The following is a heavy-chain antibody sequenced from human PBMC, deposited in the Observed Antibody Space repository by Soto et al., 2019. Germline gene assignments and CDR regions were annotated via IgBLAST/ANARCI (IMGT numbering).Heavy chain of an antibody. D-gene: IGHD3-22*01. Sequence: GGSLRLSCAASGFTFSSYAMSWVRQAPGKGLEWVSAISGSGGSTYYGDSVKGRFTISRDNSKNTLFLQMNSLRAEDTAVYYCAKIGAYYDSSGKSRRRFDYWGQGTLVTVSS. CDR2: ISGSGGST. CDR1: GFTFSSYA. CDR3: AKIGAYYDSSGKSRRRFDY. V-gene: IGHV3-23*01. J-gene: IGHJ4*02.